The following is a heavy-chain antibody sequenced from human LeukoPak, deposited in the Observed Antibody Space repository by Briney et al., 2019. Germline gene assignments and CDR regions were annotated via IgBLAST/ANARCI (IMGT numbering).Heavy chain of an antibody. Sequence: GGSLRLSCAASGFTFSSYAMGWVRQAPGKGLEWVSAISGSGDSTKYADSVKGRSTISRDNSKNTLYLQMNSLRAEDTAVYYCARDSVGGGGNWFDPWGQGTLVTVSS. J-gene: IGHJ5*02. CDR1: GFTFSSYA. D-gene: IGHD3-10*01. V-gene: IGHV3-23*01. CDR2: ISGSGDST. CDR3: ARDSVGGGGNWFDP.